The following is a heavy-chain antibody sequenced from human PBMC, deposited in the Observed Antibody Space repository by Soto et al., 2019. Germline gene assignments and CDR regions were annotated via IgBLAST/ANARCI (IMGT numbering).Heavy chain of an antibody. D-gene: IGHD4-17*01. V-gene: IGHV1-69*02. J-gene: IGHJ1*01. Sequence: QVQLVQSGAEVKKPGSSVKVSCKASGGTFSSYTISWVRQAPGQGLEWMGRIIPILGIANYAQKFQGRVTITADKSTSTAYMELSSLRSEDTGVYYCARDWGNGDLGGEYFQHWGQGTLVTVSS. CDR1: GGTFSSYT. CDR3: ARDWGNGDLGGEYFQH. CDR2: IIPILGIA.